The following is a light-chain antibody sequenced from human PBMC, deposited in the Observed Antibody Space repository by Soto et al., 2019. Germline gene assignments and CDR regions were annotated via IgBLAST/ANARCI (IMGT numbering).Light chain of an antibody. J-gene: IGLJ1*01. CDR1: SSDIGDYDY. V-gene: IGLV2-14*01. CDR2: EVS. CDR3: ISYTGSSASYV. Sequence: QSVLTQPASVSGSPGQSITISCTGTSSDIGDYDYVSSYQQHPGKAPKLLISEVSNRPSGVSNRFSGSKSGNTASLTISGLQAEDEADYYCISYTGSSASYVFGTGTKLTVL.